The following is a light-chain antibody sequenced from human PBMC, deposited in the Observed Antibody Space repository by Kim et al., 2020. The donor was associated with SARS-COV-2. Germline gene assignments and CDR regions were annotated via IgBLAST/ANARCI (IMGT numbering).Light chain of an antibody. J-gene: IGLJ3*02. CDR3: SAWDSSLSAWV. V-gene: IGLV10-54*01. CDR1: TNNVGNQG. CDR2: RNN. Sequence: QAGLTQPPSVSKGLRQTATPTCTGNTNNVGNQGAAWLQQHQGHPPKLLSYRNNNRPSGISEGLSASRSGNTASLTIAGLQPEDEADYYCSAWDSSLSAWVFGGGTQLTVL.